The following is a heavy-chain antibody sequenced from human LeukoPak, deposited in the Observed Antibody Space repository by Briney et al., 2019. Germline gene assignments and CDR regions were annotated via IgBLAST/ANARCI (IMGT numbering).Heavy chain of an antibody. J-gene: IGHJ4*02. CDR1: GFTFSSYA. CDR2: INHSGST. D-gene: IGHD6-19*01. CDR3: AREVKQWIRTGTLDY. Sequence: GSLRLSCAASGFTFSSYAMSWVRQPPGKGLEWIGEINHSGSTNYNPSLKSRVTISVDTSKNQFSLKLSSVTAADTAVYYCAREVKQWIRTGTLDYWGQGTLVTVSS. V-gene: IGHV4-34*01.